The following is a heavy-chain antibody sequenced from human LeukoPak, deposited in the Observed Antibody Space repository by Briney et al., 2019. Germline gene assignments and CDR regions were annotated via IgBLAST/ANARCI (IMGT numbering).Heavy chain of an antibody. CDR1: GYTFTNYY. V-gene: IGHV1-46*01. J-gene: IGHJ4*02. D-gene: IGHD6-19*01. CDR3: ARDRSYSSGWYLKRLATVHFDY. Sequence: ASVNVSFKASGYTFTNYYMHWVRQAPGQGLEWMGIIDPSGGSTSYAQKFQGRVTMTRVTSTSTVYMELSSLRCEDTAVYSCARDRSYSSGWYLKRLATVHFDYWGQGTLVTVSS. CDR2: IDPSGGST.